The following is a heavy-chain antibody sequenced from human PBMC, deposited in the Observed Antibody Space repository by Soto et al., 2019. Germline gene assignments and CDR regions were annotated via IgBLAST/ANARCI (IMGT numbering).Heavy chain of an antibody. CDR1: GFMFSNHG. J-gene: IGHJ4*02. CDR2: IWSDGNNR. D-gene: IGHD1-26*01. Sequence: GGSLSLSCSASGFMFSNHGMPWVPQAPGKGLEWVAVIWSDGNNRYYAGSVKGRFTISRDNSKNTVYLQMSSLRAEDTAFYYCAKDSISDRETFNFDSWGQGTLVTVSS. CDR3: AKDSISDRETFNFDS. V-gene: IGHV3-33*06.